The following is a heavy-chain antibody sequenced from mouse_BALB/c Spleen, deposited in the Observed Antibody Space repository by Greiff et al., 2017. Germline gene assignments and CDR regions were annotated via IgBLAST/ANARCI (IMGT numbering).Heavy chain of an antibody. V-gene: IGHV1-69*02. CDR1: GSTFTSSW. Sequence: QVHLQQPGAELVKPGASVKLSCQAPGSTFTSSWIPWVKQRPGQGLEWIGEFDPSVGYTNYNQKFKGKATLTVDKSSSTAYMQLSSLASEDSAVYYWARGVYGSRVAYWGQGTLGTVSA. CDR3: ARGVYGSRVAY. CDR2: FDPSVGYT. J-gene: IGHJ3*01. D-gene: IGHD1-1*01.